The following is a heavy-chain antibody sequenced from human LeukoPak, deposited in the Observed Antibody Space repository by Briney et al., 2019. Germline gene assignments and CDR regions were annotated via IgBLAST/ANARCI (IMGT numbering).Heavy chain of an antibody. Sequence: GRSLRLSCTVSGVTFDDYDMHWVRHTPGKGLEWVAGITWNRDTIGYGDSVKGRFTISRDNVKNVLYLQMNSLRPEDTALYYCAKDLSSAITSALVLDVWGQGTTV. CDR1: GVTFDDYD. D-gene: IGHD3-22*01. V-gene: IGHV3-9*01. J-gene: IGHJ6*02. CDR3: AKDLSSAITSALVLDV. CDR2: ITWNRDTI.